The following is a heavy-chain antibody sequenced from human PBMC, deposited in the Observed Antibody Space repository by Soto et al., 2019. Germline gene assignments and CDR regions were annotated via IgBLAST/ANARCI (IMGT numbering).Heavy chain of an antibody. J-gene: IGHJ6*02. CDR2: IIPIFGTV. D-gene: IGHD3-3*01. CDR1: GGTFITYA. V-gene: IGHV1-69*06. Sequence: QVQLVQSGAEVKKPGSSVRASCKVSGGTFITYAINWVRQAPGQGLEWMGVIIPIFGTVNYAQKFQGRVTITADKSTSTASMELSSLRSEDTAVYYCAGSGTDCWSGPPLNYYYGLDVWGQGTTVTVSS. CDR3: AGSGTDCWSGPPLNYYYGLDV.